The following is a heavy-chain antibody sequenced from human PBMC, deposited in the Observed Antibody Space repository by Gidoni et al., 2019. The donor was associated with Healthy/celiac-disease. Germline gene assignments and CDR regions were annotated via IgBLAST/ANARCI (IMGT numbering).Heavy chain of an antibody. D-gene: IGHD2-15*01. V-gene: IGHV4-4*07. CDR1: GGSIISYS. J-gene: IGHJ6*02. Sequence: QVQLQESAPGLVKPSETLSLTCTVAGGSIISYSWSWIRQPAGKGLELIGRIYTSGSTNYNPSLKSRVTMSVDTSKNQFSLKLSSVTAADTAVYYCARVIVGSIKASYYYYYGMDVWGQGTTVTVSS. CDR2: IYTSGST. CDR3: ARVIVGSIKASYYYYYGMDV.